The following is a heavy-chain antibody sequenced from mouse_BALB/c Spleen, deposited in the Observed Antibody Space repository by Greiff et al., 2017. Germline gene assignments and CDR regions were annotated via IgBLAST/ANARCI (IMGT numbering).Heavy chain of an antibody. D-gene: IGHD2-1*01. V-gene: IGHV5-6-5*01. J-gene: IGHJ2*01. CDR1: GFTFSSYA. CDR3: AALGNYGY. Sequence: EVKLVESGGGLVKPGGSLKLSCAASGFTFSSYAMSWVRQTPEKRLEWVASISSGGSNYYPDSVKGRFTISRDNARNILYLQMSSLGSEDTAMYYCAALGNYGYWGQGTTLTVSS. CDR2: ISSGGSN.